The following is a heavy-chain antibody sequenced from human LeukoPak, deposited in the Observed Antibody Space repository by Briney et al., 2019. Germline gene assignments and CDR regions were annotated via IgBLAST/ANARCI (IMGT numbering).Heavy chain of an antibody. CDR1: GFTFSSYA. D-gene: IGHD3-3*01. Sequence: GGSLRLSCAASGFTFSSYAVHWVRQAPGKGLEWVAVISYDGSNKYYADSVKGRFTISRDNSKNTLYLQMNSLRAEDTAVYYCAWTTTIFGYMDVWGKGTTVTVSS. CDR2: ISYDGSNK. J-gene: IGHJ6*03. V-gene: IGHV3-30*01. CDR3: AWTTTIFGYMDV.